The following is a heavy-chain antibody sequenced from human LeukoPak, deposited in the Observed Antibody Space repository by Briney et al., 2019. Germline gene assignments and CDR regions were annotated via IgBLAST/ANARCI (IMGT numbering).Heavy chain of an antibody. D-gene: IGHD5-18*01. CDR3: ARDPGYSYALDY. CDR1: GFTFGGYS. J-gene: IGHJ4*02. Sequence: GGSLRLSCTASGFTFGGYSWNGVGRAQGKGWEWLSYISWGSNVIYYADSVKGRFTTSRDDAKNSLFLQMNSLTDEDTAVYYCARDPGYSYALDYWGRGTLVTVSS. CDR2: ISWGSNVI. V-gene: IGHV3-48*02.